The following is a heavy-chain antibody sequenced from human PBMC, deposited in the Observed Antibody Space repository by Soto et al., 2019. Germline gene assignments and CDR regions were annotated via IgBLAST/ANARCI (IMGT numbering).Heavy chain of an antibody. D-gene: IGHD1-26*01. V-gene: IGHV2-5*02. Sequence: QITLKESGPTLVKPTQTLTLTCTFSGFSLSTNGVGVGWIRQPRGKALEWLAVIYWDDSKHYSPSLKSRLTITKDTSKNQVVLTMTNMDPVDTATYYCARKGSGIYAFDIWGQGTMVTVSS. CDR1: GFSLSTNGVG. CDR2: IYWDDSK. CDR3: ARKGSGIYAFDI. J-gene: IGHJ3*02.